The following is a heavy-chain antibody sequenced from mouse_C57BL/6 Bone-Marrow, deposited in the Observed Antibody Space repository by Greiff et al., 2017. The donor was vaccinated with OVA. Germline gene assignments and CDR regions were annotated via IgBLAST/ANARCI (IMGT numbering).Heavy chain of an antibody. J-gene: IGHJ3*01. Sequence: VQLQQPGAELVRPGTSVKLSCKASGYTFTSYWMHWVKQRPGQGLEWIGVIDPSDSYTNYNQKFKGKATLTVDTSSSTAYMQLSSLTSEDSAVYYCARLGTTVVATAYWGQGTLVTVSA. V-gene: IGHV1-59*01. D-gene: IGHD1-1*01. CDR2: IDPSDSYT. CDR1: GYTFTSYW. CDR3: ARLGTTVVATAY.